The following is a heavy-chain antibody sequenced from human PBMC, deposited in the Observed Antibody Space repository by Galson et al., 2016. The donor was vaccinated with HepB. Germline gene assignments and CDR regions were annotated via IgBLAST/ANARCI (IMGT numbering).Heavy chain of an antibody. Sequence: PALVKPTQTLTLTCTFSGFSLTTTAVGVGWFRQPPRKALEWLALIYWNDDNHYSPSLRSRRTLTKDTSKNHVVLTTTNMDPVDTATHYCAHGSGRLFDYWGQETLVTVSS. CDR3: AHGSGRLFDY. CDR1: GFSLTTTAVG. J-gene: IGHJ4*02. V-gene: IGHV2-5*01. CDR2: IYWNDDN. D-gene: IGHD6-19*01.